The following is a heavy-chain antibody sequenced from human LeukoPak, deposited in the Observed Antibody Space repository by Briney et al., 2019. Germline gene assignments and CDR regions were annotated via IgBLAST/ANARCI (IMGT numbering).Heavy chain of an antibody. J-gene: IGHJ4*02. Sequence: SETLSLTCPVHGGSFSGYYWSWIRQPPGKGLEWIGEINHSGSTNYNPSLKSPVTISVDTFKNQFSLKLSSVTAADTAVYYCARGPPIAACLDYWGQGTLVTVSS. CDR2: INHSGST. V-gene: IGHV4-34*01. CDR3: ARGPPIAACLDY. D-gene: IGHD6-6*01. CDR1: GGSFSGYY.